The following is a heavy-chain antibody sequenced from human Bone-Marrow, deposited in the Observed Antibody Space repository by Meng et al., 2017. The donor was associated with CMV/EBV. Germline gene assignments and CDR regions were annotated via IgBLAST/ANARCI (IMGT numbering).Heavy chain of an antibody. CDR3: AKDHRMTNYGMDV. D-gene: IGHD2-8*01. V-gene: IGHV3-7*01. Sequence: GGSLRLSCTTSGFTFSSYWMNWVRQAPGKGLEWVASIKYDGSERHYVDSVQGRFTISRDNSKNTLYLQMNSLRAEDTAVYYCAKDHRMTNYGMDVWGQGTTVTVSS. CDR2: IKYDGSER. J-gene: IGHJ6*02. CDR1: GFTFSSYW.